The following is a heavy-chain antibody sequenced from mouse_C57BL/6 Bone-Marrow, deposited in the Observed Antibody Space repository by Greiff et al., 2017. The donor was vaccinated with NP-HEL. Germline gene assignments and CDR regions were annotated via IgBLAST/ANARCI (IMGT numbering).Heavy chain of an antibody. D-gene: IGHD2-4*01. CDR3: TTAFYYDDAMDY. CDR2: IDPENGDT. V-gene: IGHV14-4*01. J-gene: IGHJ4*01. Sequence: VQLKQSGAELVRPGASVKLSCTASGFNIKDDYMHWVKQRPEQGLEWIGWIDPENGDTEYATKFQGKATITADTSSNTAYLQLSSLTSEVTAVYYCTTAFYYDDAMDYWGQGTSVTVSS. CDR1: GFNIKDDY.